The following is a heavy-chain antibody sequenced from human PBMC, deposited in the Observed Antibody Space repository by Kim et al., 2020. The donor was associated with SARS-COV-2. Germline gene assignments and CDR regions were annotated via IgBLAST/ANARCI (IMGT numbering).Heavy chain of an antibody. CDR2: ISYDGSNK. J-gene: IGHJ4*02. D-gene: IGHD3-22*01. CDR3: ASSLFYYDSSGYPNLDY. CDR1: GFTFSSYG. Sequence: GALRLSCAASGFTFSSYGMHWVRQAPGKGLEWVAVISYDGSNKYYADSVKGRFTISRDNSKNTLYLQMNSLRAEDTAVYYCASSLFYYDSSGYPNLDYWGQGTLVTVSS. V-gene: IGHV3-33*05.